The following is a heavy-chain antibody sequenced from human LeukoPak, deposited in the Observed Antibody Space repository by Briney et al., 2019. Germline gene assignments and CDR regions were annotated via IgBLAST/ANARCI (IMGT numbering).Heavy chain of an antibody. J-gene: IGHJ4*02. Sequence: ASVKVSCKASGGTFSSYAISWVRQATGQGLEWMGWMNPNSGNTGYAQKFQGRVTITRNTSISTAYMELSSLRSEDTAVYYCARGRYPSAAQRARGIAFGYWGQGTLVTVSS. V-gene: IGHV1-8*03. CDR3: ARGRYPSAAQRARGIAFGY. CDR1: GGTFSSYA. CDR2: MNPNSGNT. D-gene: IGHD6-6*01.